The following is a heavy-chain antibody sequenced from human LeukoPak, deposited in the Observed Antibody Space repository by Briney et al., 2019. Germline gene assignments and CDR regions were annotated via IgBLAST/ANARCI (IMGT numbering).Heavy chain of an antibody. J-gene: IGHJ4*02. CDR1: GYTFTDYY. CDR2: INPNSGGS. D-gene: IGHD4-17*01. Sequence: EASVKVSCKASGYTFTDYYMHWVRQAPGQGLEWMGRINPNSGGSNYAQEFQGRVTMTRDTSISTAYMELNRLRSDDTAVYYCARGSGYGDSPGRHWGQGTLVTVSS. V-gene: IGHV1-2*06. CDR3: ARGSGYGDSPGRH.